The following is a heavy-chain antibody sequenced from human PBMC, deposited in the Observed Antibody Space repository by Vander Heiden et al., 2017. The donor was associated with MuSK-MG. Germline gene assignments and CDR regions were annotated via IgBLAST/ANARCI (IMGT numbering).Heavy chain of an antibody. D-gene: IGHD5-12*01. Sequence: QVQLVQSGAEVKKPGSSVKVSCKASGGTFSSYAIIPIFGTANYAQKFHGRVTITADESTSTAYMELSSLRSEDTAVYYCASTQGRGYSGYGIFDYWGQGTLVTVSS. V-gene: IGHV1-69*01. CDR3: ASTQGRGYSGYGIFDY. CDR2: PIFGTA. CDR1: GGTFSSYA. J-gene: IGHJ4*02.